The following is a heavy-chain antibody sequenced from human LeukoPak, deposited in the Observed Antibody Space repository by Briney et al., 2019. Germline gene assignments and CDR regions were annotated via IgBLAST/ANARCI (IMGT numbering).Heavy chain of an antibody. Sequence: GGSLRLSCAASGFTFSSYWMHWVRQAPGKGLVWVSRINSDGSITSYADSVKGRFTISRDNSKKTLYLQMNSLRAEDTAVYYCAKDSNAGSLRPDYWGQGTLVTVSS. V-gene: IGHV3-74*01. D-gene: IGHD5/OR15-5a*01. J-gene: IGHJ4*02. CDR3: AKDSNAGSLRPDY. CDR1: GFTFSSYW. CDR2: INSDGSIT.